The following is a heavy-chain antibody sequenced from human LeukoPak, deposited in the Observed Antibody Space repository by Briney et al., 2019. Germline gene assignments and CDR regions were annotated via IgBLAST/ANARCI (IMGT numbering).Heavy chain of an antibody. CDR2: INHSGST. V-gene: IGHV4-34*01. D-gene: IGHD3-22*01. Sequence: SETLSLTCAVYGGPFSGYYWSWIRQPPGKGLEWIGEINHSGSTNYNPSLKSRVTISVDTSKNQFSLRLSSVTAADTAVYYCARRTYYYDRRFDPWGQGTLVTVSS. CDR3: ARRTYYYDRRFDP. J-gene: IGHJ5*02. CDR1: GGPFSGYY.